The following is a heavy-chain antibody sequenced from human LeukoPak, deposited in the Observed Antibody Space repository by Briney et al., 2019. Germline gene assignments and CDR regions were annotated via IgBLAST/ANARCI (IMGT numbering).Heavy chain of an antibody. CDR2: ISSVGNTI. CDR1: RFTFSNYG. V-gene: IGHV3-48*01. Sequence: GGSLRLSCAASRFTFSNYGMHWVRQAPGKGLEWISYISSVGNTIFYAGSVMGRFTISRDNAQDSLYLQMNSLRPEDTAIYFCARDKVLVGLSAFDYWGQGTLVTVSS. D-gene: IGHD1-26*01. J-gene: IGHJ4*02. CDR3: ARDKVLVGLSAFDY.